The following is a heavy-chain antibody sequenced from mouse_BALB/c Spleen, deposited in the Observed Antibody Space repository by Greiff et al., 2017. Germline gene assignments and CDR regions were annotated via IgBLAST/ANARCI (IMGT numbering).Heavy chain of an antibody. CDR1: GYTFSSYW. V-gene: IGHV1-9*01. CDR2: ILPGSGST. Sequence: QVQLQQSGAELMKPGASVKISCKATGYTFSSYWIEWVKQRPGHGLEWIGEILPGSGSTNYNEKFKGKATFTADTSSNTAYMQLSSLTSEDSAVYYCARRLQGRAYYLDYWGQGTALTVSS. CDR3: ARRLQGRAYYLDY. D-gene: IGHD1-2*01. J-gene: IGHJ2*01.